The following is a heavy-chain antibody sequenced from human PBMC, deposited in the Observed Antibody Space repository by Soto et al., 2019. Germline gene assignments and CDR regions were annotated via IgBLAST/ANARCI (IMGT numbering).Heavy chain of an antibody. CDR2: NNHSGIT. CDR1: GGSFSGYY. J-gene: IGHJ6*03. Sequence: QVQLQQWGAGLLKPSETLSLTCAVYGGSFSGYYWSCIRQPPGKGLDWIGENNHSGITNYNQSLKCRVTISVDTYKNQFSLKLSSVTAADTAVYYCARTTTVTYYYYYYMEVWGKGTTVTVSS. D-gene: IGHD4-4*01. V-gene: IGHV4-34*01. CDR3: ARTTTVTYYYYYYMEV.